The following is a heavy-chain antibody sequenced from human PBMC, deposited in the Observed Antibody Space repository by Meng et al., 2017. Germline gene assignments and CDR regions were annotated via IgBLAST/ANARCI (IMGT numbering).Heavy chain of an antibody. CDR3: ARDSSSGWYHNY. D-gene: IGHD6-19*01. CDR2: IYSGGST. J-gene: IGHJ4*02. Sequence: GQLAETGGGWIQPGGSRRLSCTASGFSVTTSYMSWVRQAPGKGLEWVSVIYSGGSTYYADSVKGRFSISRDNSKNTLYLQMNSLRAEDTAVYFCARDSSSGWYHNYWGQGTLVTVSS. V-gene: IGHV3-53*02. CDR1: GFSVTTSY.